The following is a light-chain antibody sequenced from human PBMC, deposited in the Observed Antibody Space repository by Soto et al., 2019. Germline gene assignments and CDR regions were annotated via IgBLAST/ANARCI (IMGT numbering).Light chain of an antibody. CDR1: SGDVDAFDY. Sequence: QSVLTQPASVSGSPGQSITISCTGTSGDVDAFDYVSWYQQQPGKAPKLMIFEVSDRPSGVSDRFSGSKSGSTASLTISGLQAEDEADYFCTSFTSSSTQVFGTGTKVTVL. CDR2: EVS. CDR3: TSFTSSSTQV. J-gene: IGLJ1*01. V-gene: IGLV2-14*01.